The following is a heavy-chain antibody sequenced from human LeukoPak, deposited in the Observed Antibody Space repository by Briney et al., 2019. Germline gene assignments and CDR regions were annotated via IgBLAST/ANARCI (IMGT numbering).Heavy chain of an antibody. CDR3: ARDRRGSSWYKSEYYFDY. V-gene: IGHV4-59*01. Sequence: PSETLSLTCTVSGGSISSYYWSWIRQPPGKGLEWIGYIYYSGSTNCNPSLKSRVTISVDTSKNQFSLKLSSVTAADTAVYYCARDRRGSSWYKSEYYFDYWGQGTLVTVSS. CDR2: IYYSGST. CDR1: GGSISSYY. J-gene: IGHJ4*02. D-gene: IGHD6-13*01.